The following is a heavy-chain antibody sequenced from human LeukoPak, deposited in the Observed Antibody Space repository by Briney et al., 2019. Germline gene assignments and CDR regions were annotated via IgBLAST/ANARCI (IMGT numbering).Heavy chain of an antibody. CDR1: GGSISSSSYY. J-gene: IGHJ4*02. CDR2: TYYSGST. Sequence: PSETLSLTCTVSGGSISSSSYYWGWIRQPPGKGLEWIGSTYYSGSTYYNPSLKSRVTISVDTSKNQFSLKLSSVTAADTAVYYCARHGSDKTFDYWGQGTLVTVSS. CDR3: ARHGSDKTFDY. D-gene: IGHD6-19*01. V-gene: IGHV4-39*01.